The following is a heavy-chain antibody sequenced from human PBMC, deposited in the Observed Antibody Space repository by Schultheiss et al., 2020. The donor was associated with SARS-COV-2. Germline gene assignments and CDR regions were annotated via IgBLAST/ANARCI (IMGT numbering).Heavy chain of an antibody. J-gene: IGHJ4*02. D-gene: IGHD6-6*01. Sequence: GGSLRLSCAASGFTFSNAWMSWVRQAPGKGLEWVGRIKSKTDGGTTDYAAPVKGRFTISRDNSKNTLYLQMNSLRAEDTAMYYCAKGWGSSGGFDYWGQGTLVTVSS. CDR2: IKSKTDGGTT. CDR3: AKGWGSSGGFDY. V-gene: IGHV3-15*01. CDR1: GFTFSNAW.